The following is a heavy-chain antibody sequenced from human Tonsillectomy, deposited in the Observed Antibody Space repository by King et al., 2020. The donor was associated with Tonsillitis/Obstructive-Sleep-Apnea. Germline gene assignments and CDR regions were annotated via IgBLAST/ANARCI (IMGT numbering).Heavy chain of an antibody. CDR1: GFTFNDYN. Sequence: VQLVESGGGLVKPGGSLRLSCAASGFTFNDYNINWIRQAPGGGLEWVSSIDRSYIHIYYVDSVKGRFTISRDNAKNSVYLQMNSLRAEDTAVYYCARDWSRATYCSSIHCPDAFDVWGRGTVVTVSS. CDR3: ARDWSRATYCSSIHCPDAFDV. D-gene: IGHD2-2*01. J-gene: IGHJ3*01. V-gene: IGHV3-21*01. CDR2: IDRSYIHI.